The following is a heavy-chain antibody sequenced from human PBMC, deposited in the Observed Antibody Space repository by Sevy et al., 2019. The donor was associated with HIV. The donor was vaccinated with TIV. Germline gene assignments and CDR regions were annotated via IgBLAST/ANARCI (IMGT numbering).Heavy chain of an antibody. CDR3: TRGGCTPTSCYLMDV. CDR1: GFTFSSYS. V-gene: IGHV3-21*06. J-gene: IGHJ6*03. Sequence: GGSPRLSCAASGFTFSSYSMNWVRQAPGKGLEWVSSISSSSSYIYYADSVKGRFTISRDNANNSLYLQMNSLRAEDTALYYCTRGGCTPTSCYLMDVWGKGTTVTVSS. D-gene: IGHD2-2*01. CDR2: ISSSSSYI.